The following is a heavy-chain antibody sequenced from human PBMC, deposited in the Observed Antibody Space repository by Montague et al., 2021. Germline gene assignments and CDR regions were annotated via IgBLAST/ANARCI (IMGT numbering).Heavy chain of an antibody. Sequence: ETLSLTCTVSGASITSNIYYWGWIRQSPGKGLEWIGSIYYSGNSFYQRSLKSRITMAVDTSKNQFSLKLSSVTAADTAIYSCARVFSSWYVGWFDPWGQGTLVTVSS. J-gene: IGHJ5*02. D-gene: IGHD6-13*01. CDR1: GASITSNIYY. CDR2: IYYSGNS. V-gene: IGHV4-39*07. CDR3: ARVFSSWYVGWFDP.